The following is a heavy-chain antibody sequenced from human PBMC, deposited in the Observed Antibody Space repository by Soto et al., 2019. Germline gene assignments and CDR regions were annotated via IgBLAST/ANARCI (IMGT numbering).Heavy chain of an antibody. J-gene: IGHJ3*02. Sequence: QVQLVQSGAEVKKPGSSVKVSCKASGGTFSSYAISWVRQAPGQGLEWMGGIIPIFGTANYAQKFQGRVTITAAESTSTAYMELSSLRSEDTAVYYCARGPDRYCSGGSCFSGAFDIWGQGTMVTVSS. CDR3: ARGPDRYCSGGSCFSGAFDI. D-gene: IGHD2-15*01. V-gene: IGHV1-69*01. CDR2: IIPIFGTA. CDR1: GGTFSSYA.